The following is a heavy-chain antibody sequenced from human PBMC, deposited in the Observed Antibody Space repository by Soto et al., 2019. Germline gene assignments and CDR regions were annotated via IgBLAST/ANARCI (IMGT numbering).Heavy chain of an antibody. CDR1: GFTFSSYA. J-gene: IGHJ4*02. CDR2: VSIGGST. V-gene: IGHV3-23*01. D-gene: IGHD2-15*01. Sequence: DVQLLESGGGLVQPEGCLRLFCAASGFTFSSYAMGWVRQGPGKGLEWVAVVSIGGSTHYADSVRGRFTISRDNSKNTLSLQMNSLTAEDTAVYFCAKRRGAGGQFDYWGQGALVTVSS. CDR3: AKRRGAGGQFDY.